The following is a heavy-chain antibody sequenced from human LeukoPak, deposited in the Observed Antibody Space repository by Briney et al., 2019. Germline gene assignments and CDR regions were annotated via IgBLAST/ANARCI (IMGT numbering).Heavy chain of an antibody. CDR3: AHRPRSHCGSDCPHFDY. CDR1: GFSLRTSGVG. V-gene: IGHV2-5*02. Sequence: ESGPTLVNPTQTLTLTCTFSGFSLRTSGVGVGWIRQPPGKALEWLALIYWDDDKRYSPSLKSRLTITKDTSKNQVVLTMTNMDPVDTATYYCAHRPRSHCGSDCPHFDYWGQGTLVTVSS. D-gene: IGHD2-21*02. CDR2: IYWDDDK. J-gene: IGHJ4*02.